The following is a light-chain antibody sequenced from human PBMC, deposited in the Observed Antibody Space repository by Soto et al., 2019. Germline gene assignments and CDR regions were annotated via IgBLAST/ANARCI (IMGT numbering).Light chain of an antibody. V-gene: IGKV1-39*01. Sequence: IPMTQSPSSLSASVGDRVPLTCRTSRAINNYVNWYQHHPGRVPKLLISSASILQAGVPSRFSAGGSGTHFALTISNLQPEDVATYYCQQSYSTPPNFGQGTKLEI. J-gene: IGKJ2*01. CDR3: QQSYSTPPN. CDR1: RAINNY. CDR2: SAS.